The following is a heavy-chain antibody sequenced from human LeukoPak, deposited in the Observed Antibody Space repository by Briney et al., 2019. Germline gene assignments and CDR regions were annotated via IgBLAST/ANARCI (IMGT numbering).Heavy chain of an antibody. D-gene: IGHD3-9*01. CDR2: IKQDGSEK. CDR1: GFTFSSYW. V-gene: IGHV3-7*01. J-gene: IGHJ4*02. Sequence: GGSLRLSCAASGFTFSSYWMSWVRQAPGKGLEWVANIKQDGSEKYYVDSVKGRFTISGDNAKNSLYLQMNSLRAEDTAVYYCARDGPGLRYFGGMGYWGQGTLVTVSS. CDR3: ARDGPGLRYFGGMGY.